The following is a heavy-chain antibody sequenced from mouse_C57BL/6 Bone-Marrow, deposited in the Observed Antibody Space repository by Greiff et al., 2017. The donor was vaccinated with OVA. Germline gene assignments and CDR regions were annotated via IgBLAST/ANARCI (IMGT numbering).Heavy chain of an antibody. Sequence: EVKVEESGPGLVKPSQSLSLTCSVTGYSITSGYYWNWIRQFPGNKLEWMGYISYDGSNNYNPSLKNRISITRDTSKNQFFLKLNSVTTEDTATYYCARGPDWGQGTSVTVSS. CDR3: ARGPD. CDR1: GYSITSGYY. CDR2: ISYDGSN. J-gene: IGHJ4*01. V-gene: IGHV3-6*01.